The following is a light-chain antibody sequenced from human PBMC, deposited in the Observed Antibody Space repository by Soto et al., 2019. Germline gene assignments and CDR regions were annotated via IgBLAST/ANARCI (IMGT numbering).Light chain of an antibody. J-gene: IGKJ1*01. Sequence: EIVMTQSPATLSVSPGERATLSCRASQSVSSNLAWYQQKPGQAPRLLIYGASTRATDIPARFSGSGSGTEVTLTISSLQSEDFAIYYCQQYDNWPWTFGRGTKVEIK. V-gene: IGKV3-15*01. CDR1: QSVSSN. CDR2: GAS. CDR3: QQYDNWPWT.